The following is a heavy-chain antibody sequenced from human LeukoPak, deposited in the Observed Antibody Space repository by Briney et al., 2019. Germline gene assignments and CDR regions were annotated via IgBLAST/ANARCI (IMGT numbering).Heavy chain of an antibody. CDR2: INQDGSET. J-gene: IGHJ4*02. Sequence: PGGSLRLSCEASGFTFSNYWMSWVRQAPGKGLKWVANINQDGSETYYVDSVKGQFTISRDNAKNSLYLQMSGLRAEDTAVYFCAREGPYGDYLNYWGQGTLVTVSS. V-gene: IGHV3-7*03. D-gene: IGHD4-17*01. CDR1: GFTFSNYW. CDR3: AREGPYGDYLNY.